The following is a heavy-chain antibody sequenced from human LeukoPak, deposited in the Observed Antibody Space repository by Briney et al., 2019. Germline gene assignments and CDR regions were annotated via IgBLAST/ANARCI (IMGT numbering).Heavy chain of an antibody. V-gene: IGHV3-48*03. J-gene: IGHJ4*02. Sequence: GGSLRLSCLASGFTFNNFEITWVRQAPGKGLEWASYISSSGGATYYAESMKGRFTISRDNAKNSVFLQVNGLRPSDTSVYYCARINGQRTSIDYWGQGTLVTVSS. CDR2: ISSSGGAT. CDR1: GFTFNNFE. D-gene: IGHD6-25*01. CDR3: ARINGQRTSIDY.